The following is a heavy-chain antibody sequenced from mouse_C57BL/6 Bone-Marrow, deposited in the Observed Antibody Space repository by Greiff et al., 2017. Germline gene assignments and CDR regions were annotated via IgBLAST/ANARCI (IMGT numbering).Heavy chain of an antibody. D-gene: IGHD1-1*01. J-gene: IGHJ4*01. CDR1: GYTFTDYY. CDR3: ARVNYYGSSLMDY. Sequence: EVQLQQSGPELVKPGASVKISCKASGYTFTDYYMNWVKQSHGKSLEWIGDINPNNGGTSYNQKFKGKATLTVDKSSSTAYMELRSLTSEDSAVYYCARVNYYGSSLMDYWGQGTSVTVSS. V-gene: IGHV1-26*01. CDR2: INPNNGGT.